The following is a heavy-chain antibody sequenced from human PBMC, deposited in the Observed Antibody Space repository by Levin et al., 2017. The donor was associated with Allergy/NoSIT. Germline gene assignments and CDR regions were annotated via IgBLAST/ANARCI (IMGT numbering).Heavy chain of an antibody. J-gene: IGHJ1*01. V-gene: IGHV3-30*04. CDR2: ISYDGSNK. D-gene: IGHD2-2*02. Sequence: GGSLRLSCAASGFTFSSYAMHWVRQAPGKGLEWVAVISYDGSNKYYADSVKGRFTISRDNSKNTLYLQMNSLRAEDTAVYYCARPRSQPAAIPEYFQHWGQGTLVTVSS. CDR3: ARPRSQPAAIPEYFQH. CDR1: GFTFSSYA.